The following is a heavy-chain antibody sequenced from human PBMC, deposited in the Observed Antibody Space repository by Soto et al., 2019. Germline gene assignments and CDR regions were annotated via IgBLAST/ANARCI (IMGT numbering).Heavy chain of an antibody. CDR3: ARDLLAPSSGSPSHFDY. Sequence: QVQLVQSGAEVKKPGASVKVSCKASGYTFTRYGISWVRQAPGQGFEWMGWISTKNDDTNYAQSLQGRVTMTTDTSTSTAYMELRSLGSDDTAIYYCARDLLAPSSGSPSHFDYWAQGTLVTVSS. CDR2: ISTKNDDT. J-gene: IGHJ4*02. D-gene: IGHD6-19*01. CDR1: GYTFTRYG. V-gene: IGHV1-18*01.